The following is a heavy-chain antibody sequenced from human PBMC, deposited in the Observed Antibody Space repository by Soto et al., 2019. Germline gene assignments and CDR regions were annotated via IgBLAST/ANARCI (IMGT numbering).Heavy chain of an antibody. V-gene: IGHV1-46*03. J-gene: IGHJ6*03. CDR2: INPSGGST. CDR1: GYTFTSYY. D-gene: IGHD6-6*01. Sequence: ASVKVSCKASGYTFTSYYMHWVRQAPGQGLEWMGIINPSGGSTSYAQKFQGRVTMTRDTSTSTVYMELSSLRSEDTAVYYCAREYSSSSYYYYYMDVWGKGTTVTVSS. CDR3: AREYSSSSYYYYYMDV.